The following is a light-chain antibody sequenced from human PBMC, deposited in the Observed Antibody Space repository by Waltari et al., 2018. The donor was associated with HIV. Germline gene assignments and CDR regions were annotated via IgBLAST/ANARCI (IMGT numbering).Light chain of an antibody. Sequence: SYELTQPPSVSVSPGQTASISCSGDKLGDRYASWYQQRPGQSPVLIIYQDKKRSSGIPERFSGSKSGNTATLTISGTQTMDEADYYCQVWDYRGYVMFGGGTKLTVL. CDR1: KLGDRY. V-gene: IGLV3-1*01. J-gene: IGLJ3*02. CDR2: QDK. CDR3: QVWDYRGYVM.